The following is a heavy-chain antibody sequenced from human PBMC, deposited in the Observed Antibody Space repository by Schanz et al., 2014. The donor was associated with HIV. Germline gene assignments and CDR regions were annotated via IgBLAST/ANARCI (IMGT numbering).Heavy chain of an antibody. V-gene: IGHV1-69*01. D-gene: IGHD3-3*02. J-gene: IGHJ6*02. CDR3: ARAAFSSEYYYGMDV. Sequence: QVQLVQSGAEVKKPGSSVTVSCTASGGTFSSYAISWVRQAPGQGLEWMGGIIPIFGTANYAQKFQGRVTIIADESTSTAYMELSSLRSADTAVYFCARAAFSSEYYYGMDVWGQGTTVTVSS. CDR1: GGTFSSYA. CDR2: IIPIFGTA.